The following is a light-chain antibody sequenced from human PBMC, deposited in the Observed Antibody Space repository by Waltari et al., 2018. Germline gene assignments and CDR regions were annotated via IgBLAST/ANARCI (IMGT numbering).Light chain of an antibody. CDR3: QKYNSAPIFT. J-gene: IGKJ3*01. CDR1: QGIRNY. Sequence: DIQMTQSPSSLSASVGDRVTITCRASQGIRNYLAWYQQNPGKVPKLLIYAASTLQSGVPSRFSGSGSGTDFTLTISSLQPEDVATYYCQKYNSAPIFTFGPGTKVDIK. CDR2: AAS. V-gene: IGKV1-27*01.